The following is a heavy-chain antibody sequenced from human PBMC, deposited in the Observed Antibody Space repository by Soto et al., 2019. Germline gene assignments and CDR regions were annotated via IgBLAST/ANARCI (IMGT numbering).Heavy chain of an antibody. CDR1: GGTSTRYA. Sequence: QERLVQSGAEVRKPGSSVKVSCKVTGGTSTRYAINWVRQAPGQGLEWMGGIVPMFGTSKYAQKFQGRVTMIADTSTNIAYMELRCLRSEDTAVYYCNRGSEYDFWSGYLWGQGTLVSVSS. V-gene: IGHV1-69*06. CDR3: NRGSEYDFWSGYL. J-gene: IGHJ4*02. D-gene: IGHD3-3*01. CDR2: IVPMFGTS.